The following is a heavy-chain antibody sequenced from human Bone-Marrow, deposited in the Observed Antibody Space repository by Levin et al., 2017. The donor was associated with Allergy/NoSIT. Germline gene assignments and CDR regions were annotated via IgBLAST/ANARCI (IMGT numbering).Heavy chain of an antibody. V-gene: IGHV4-34*01. D-gene: IGHD2-15*01. CDR3: AGRFGYCSRGSCYCDY. CDR1: GGSFSGFY. CDR2: INENGDT. Sequence: NASETLSLTCAVSGGSFSGFYWTWIRQPPGKGLEWIGEINENGDTNYNASLKSRVTISVDTSENHFSLRLSSVTAADTAVYFCAGRFGYCSRGSCYCDYWGQGTLVTVSS. J-gene: IGHJ4*02.